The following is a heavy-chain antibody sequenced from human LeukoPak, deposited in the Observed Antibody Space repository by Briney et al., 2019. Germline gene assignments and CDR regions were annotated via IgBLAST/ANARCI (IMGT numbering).Heavy chain of an antibody. CDR3: ARDRVVGATCPDY. CDR1: GFTFSSYS. Sequence: GGSLRLSCAASGFTFSSYSMNWVRQAPGKGLEWVSYISSSSSTIYYADSVKGRFTISRDNAKNSLYLQMNSLRAEDTAVYYCARDRVVGATCPDYWGQGTLVTVSS. D-gene: IGHD1-26*01. V-gene: IGHV3-48*04. CDR2: ISSSSSTI. J-gene: IGHJ4*02.